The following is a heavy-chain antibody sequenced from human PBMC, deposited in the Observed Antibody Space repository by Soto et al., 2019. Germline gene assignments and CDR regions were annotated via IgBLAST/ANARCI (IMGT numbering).Heavy chain of an antibody. D-gene: IGHD3-16*01. J-gene: IGHJ4*02. CDR3: ARAPVLGTSDY. CDR2: IYYSGST. Sequence: SETLPLTCTVSGGSISSGGYYWSWIRQHPGKGLEWIGYIYYSGSTYYNPSLKSRVTISVDTSKNQFSLKLSSVTAADTAVYYCARAPVLGTSDYWGQGTRFTIYS. V-gene: IGHV4-31*03. CDR1: GGSISSGGYY.